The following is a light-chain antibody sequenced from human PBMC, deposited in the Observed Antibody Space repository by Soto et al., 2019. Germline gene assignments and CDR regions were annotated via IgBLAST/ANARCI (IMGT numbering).Light chain of an antibody. CDR1: QSVGSK. CDR2: AAS. J-gene: IGKJ2*01. CDR3: HQYEIWPPYT. V-gene: IGKV3-15*01. Sequence: EIVMTQSPAPLSVSPGERATISCRASQSVGSKSAWYQHKPIQAPRLLICAASTRATGIPPRFRGGGSGTEFTATISSLQSEDFAIYYCHQYEIWPPYTFGQGTKLDI.